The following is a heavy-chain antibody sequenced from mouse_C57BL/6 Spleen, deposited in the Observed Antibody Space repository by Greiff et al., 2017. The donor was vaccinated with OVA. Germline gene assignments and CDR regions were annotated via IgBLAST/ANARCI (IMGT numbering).Heavy chain of an antibody. CDR2: IYPGDGDT. CDR3: VRFYDGYYYFDY. D-gene: IGHD2-3*01. CDR1: GYAFSSSW. V-gene: IGHV1-82*01. Sequence: QVQLQQSGPELVKPGASVKISCKASGYAFSSSWMNWVKQRPGKGLEWIGRIYPGDGDTNYNGKFKGKATLTADKSSSTAYMQLSSLTSEDSAVYFCVRFYDGYYYFDYWGQGTTLTVSS. J-gene: IGHJ2*01.